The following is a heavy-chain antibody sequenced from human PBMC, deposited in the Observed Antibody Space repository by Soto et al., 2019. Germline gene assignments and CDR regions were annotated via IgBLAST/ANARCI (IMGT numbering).Heavy chain of an antibody. D-gene: IGHD3-10*01. CDR3: ARRNYGSGSVYYYYGMDV. CDR2: IYPGDSDT. J-gene: IGHJ6*02. V-gene: IGHV5-51*01. Sequence: PGESLKISCKGSGYSFTSYWIGWVRQMPGKGLEWMGIIYPGDSDTRYSPSFQGHVTISADKSISTAYLQWSSLKASDTAMYYCARRNYGSGSVYYYYGMDVWGQGTTVTVSS. CDR1: GYSFTSYW.